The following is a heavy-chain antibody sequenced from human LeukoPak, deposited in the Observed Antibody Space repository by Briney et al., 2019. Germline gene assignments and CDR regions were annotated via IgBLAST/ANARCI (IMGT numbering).Heavy chain of an antibody. Sequence: SVTVSCKASGGTFSSYDISWVRQAPGQGLEWMGGIMPISGTANYAQKFQDRVTITADKSTSTAYMELSSLRSEDTAVYYCARSSIIAAAGPYYFDYWGQGTLVTVSS. V-gene: IGHV1-69*06. CDR2: IMPISGTA. D-gene: IGHD6-13*01. CDR1: GGTFSSYD. CDR3: ARSSIIAAAGPYYFDY. J-gene: IGHJ4*02.